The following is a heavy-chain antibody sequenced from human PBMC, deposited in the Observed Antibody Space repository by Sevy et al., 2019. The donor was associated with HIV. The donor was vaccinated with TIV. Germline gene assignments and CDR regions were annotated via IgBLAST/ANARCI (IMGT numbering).Heavy chain of an antibody. J-gene: IGHJ3*01. Sequence: GGSLRLSCAASGFTFNTHAMNWVRQAPGKGLEWVSSISAIGTSTNYADSVKGRFIISRDNSKNTLYLQMNSLRADDPAVYYCAKALNPALESMMQVMYRSLKGFDVWGQGTVVTVSS. CDR2: ISAIGTST. CDR1: GFTFNTHA. CDR3: AKALNPALESMMQVMYRSLKGFDV. V-gene: IGHV3-23*01. D-gene: IGHD3-16*02.